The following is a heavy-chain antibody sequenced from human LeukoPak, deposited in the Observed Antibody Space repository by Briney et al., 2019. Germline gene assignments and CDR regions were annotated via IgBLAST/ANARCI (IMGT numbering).Heavy chain of an antibody. CDR3: ARERLGGATFDY. CDR1: GFTFSSYG. D-gene: IGHD1-26*01. CDR2: IWYDGSNK. V-gene: IGHV3-33*01. Sequence: GGSLRLSCAASGFTFSSYGMHWVRQAPGKGLEWVAVIWYDGSNKYYADSVKGRFTISRDNFKNTLYLQMNSLRAEDTAVYYCARERLGGATFDYWGQGTLVTVSS. J-gene: IGHJ4*02.